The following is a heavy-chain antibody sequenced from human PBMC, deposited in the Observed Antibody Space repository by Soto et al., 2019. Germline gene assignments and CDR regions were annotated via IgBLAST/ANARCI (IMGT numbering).Heavy chain of an antibody. Sequence: PGGSLRLSCAASGFTFSSYAMHWVRQAPGKGLGWVAVISYDGSNKYYADSVKGRFTISRDNSKNTLYLQMNSLRAEDTAVYYCARDLIMEMATIMRYYYYGMDVWGQGTTVTVSS. CDR2: ISYDGSNK. V-gene: IGHV3-30-3*01. J-gene: IGHJ6*02. CDR3: ARDLIMEMATIMRYYYYGMDV. CDR1: GFTFSSYA. D-gene: IGHD5-12*01.